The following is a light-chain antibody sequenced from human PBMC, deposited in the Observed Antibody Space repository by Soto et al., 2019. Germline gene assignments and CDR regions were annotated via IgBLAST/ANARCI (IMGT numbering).Light chain of an antibody. CDR2: SNN. Sequence: QSVLTQPPSASGTPGQRVTISCSGSSSNIGSNTVNWYQQLPGTAPKLLIYSNNQRPSGVHDRFSGSKSGTSASLASSGLQSEDEAYYYCAAWDDSLNGSGVFGGGTKLTVL. CDR3: AAWDDSLNGSGV. CDR1: SSNIGSNT. V-gene: IGLV1-44*01. J-gene: IGLJ2*01.